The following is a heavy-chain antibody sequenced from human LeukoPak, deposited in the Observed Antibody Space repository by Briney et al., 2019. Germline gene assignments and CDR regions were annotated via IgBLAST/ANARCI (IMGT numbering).Heavy chain of an antibody. J-gene: IGHJ6*02. CDR1: GGSFSGYY. CDR3: ARVRGRNQGGYYYYYGMDV. CDR2: INHSGST. V-gene: IGHV4-34*01. D-gene: IGHD1-14*01. Sequence: SETLSLTCAVYGGSFSGYYWSWIRQPPGKGLEWFGEINHSGSTNYNPSLKSRVTISVDTSKNQFSLKLSSVTAADTAVYYCARVRGRNQGGYYYYYGMDVWGQGTTVTVSS.